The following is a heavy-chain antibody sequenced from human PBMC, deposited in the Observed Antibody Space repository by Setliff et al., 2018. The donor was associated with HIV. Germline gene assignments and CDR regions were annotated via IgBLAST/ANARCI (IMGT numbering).Heavy chain of an antibody. CDR2: IYYSGST. V-gene: IGHV4-39*02. D-gene: IGHD3-22*01. J-gene: IGHJ4*02. CDR3: ARSGLTYYYDSSGYWD. CDR1: GGSISSGRYC. Sequence: SETLSLTCTVSGGSISSGRYCWGWIRQPPGKGLEWIGSIYYSGSTYYNPSLKSRVTISVDTSKNHFSLKLSSVTAADTAVYYCARSGLTYYYDSSGYWDWGQGTQVTVSS.